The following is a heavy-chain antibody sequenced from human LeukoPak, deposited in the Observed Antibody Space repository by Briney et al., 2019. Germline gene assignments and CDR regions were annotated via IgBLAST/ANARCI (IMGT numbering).Heavy chain of an antibody. CDR1: GGSISSYY. Sequence: PAETLSLTCTVSGGSISSYYLSWIRQPPGKGLEGIGYIYYSGSTNYNPSLKSRVTISVDTSKNQFSLKLSSVTAADTAVYYCARVGYYDQYYFDYWGQGTLVTVSS. D-gene: IGHD3-22*01. J-gene: IGHJ4*02. CDR2: IYYSGST. V-gene: IGHV4-59*01. CDR3: ARVGYYDQYYFDY.